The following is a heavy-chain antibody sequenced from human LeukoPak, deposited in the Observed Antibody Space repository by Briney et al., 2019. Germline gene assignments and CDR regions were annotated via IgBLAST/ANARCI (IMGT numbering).Heavy chain of an antibody. J-gene: IGHJ4*02. CDR3: ARQMDSSSWYAAYFDY. CDR1: GGSISSYY. D-gene: IGHD6-13*01. Sequence: PSETLSLTCTVSGGSISSYYWSWIRQPAGKGLEWIGRIYTSGSTNYNPSLKSRVTMSVDTSKNQFSLKLSSVTAADTAVYYCARQMDSSSWYAAYFDYWGQGTLVTVSS. CDR2: IYTSGST. V-gene: IGHV4-4*07.